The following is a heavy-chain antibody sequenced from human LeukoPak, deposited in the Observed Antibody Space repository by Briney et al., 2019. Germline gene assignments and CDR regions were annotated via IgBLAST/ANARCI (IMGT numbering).Heavy chain of an antibody. V-gene: IGHV3-23*01. CDR1: GFTLSSYA. Sequence: GGSLRLSCAASGFTLSSYAMSWVRQAPGKELEWVSAISGSGGNTYYADSVKGRFTISRDNSKNTLYLQMNSLRAEDTAVYYCAKGSTNARPYYFDYWGQGSLVTVSS. CDR3: AKGSTNARPYYFDY. J-gene: IGHJ4*02. D-gene: IGHD2-8*01. CDR2: ISGSGGNT.